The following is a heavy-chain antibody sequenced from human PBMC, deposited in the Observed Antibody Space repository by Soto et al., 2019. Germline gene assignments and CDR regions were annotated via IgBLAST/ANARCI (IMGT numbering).Heavy chain of an antibody. CDR2: IYYSGNT. CDR1: GDSMSPFY. D-gene: IGHD3-3*01. J-gene: IGHJ6*02. Sequence: HVPLQESGPGLVKPSETLSLTCTVSGDSMSPFYWNWIRQSPGKGLEWIGYIYYSGNTNYNPSLKSRVAISVDTSKNQFYLKLRSVTAADTAVYYCARGVYDYWSGYYAGSGLDVWGQGTTVTVSS. CDR3: ARGVYDYWSGYYAGSGLDV. V-gene: IGHV4-59*13.